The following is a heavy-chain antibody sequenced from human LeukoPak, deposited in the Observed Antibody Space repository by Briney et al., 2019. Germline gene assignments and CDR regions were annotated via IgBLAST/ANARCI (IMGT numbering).Heavy chain of an antibody. V-gene: IGHV3-15*07. CDR3: ATDFCDST. CDR1: GFTFSNAW. CDR2: IRSNSDGGTI. Sequence: GGSLRLSCATSGFTFSNAWMNWVRQAPGKGLEWVGRIRSNSDGGTIDYAAPVKGRFTLSRDDSKTTLYLQMNSLQTEDTAVYYCATDFCDSTWGQGTLVTVSS. J-gene: IGHJ5*02. D-gene: IGHD3-22*01.